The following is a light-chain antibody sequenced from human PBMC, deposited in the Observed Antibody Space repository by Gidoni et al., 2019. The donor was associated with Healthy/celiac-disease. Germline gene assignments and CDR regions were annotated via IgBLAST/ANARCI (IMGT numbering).Light chain of an antibody. Sequence: QSALTQPDSVSGSPGQSITISCTGTSSDVGGSNYVSWYQQHPGKAPKLMIYDVSNRPSGVSNRFSGSKSGNTASLTISGLQAEDEADYYCSSYTSSSTLVVFGGGTKLTVL. J-gene: IGLJ2*01. CDR3: SSYTSSSTLVV. CDR1: SSDVGGSNY. CDR2: DVS. V-gene: IGLV2-14*01.